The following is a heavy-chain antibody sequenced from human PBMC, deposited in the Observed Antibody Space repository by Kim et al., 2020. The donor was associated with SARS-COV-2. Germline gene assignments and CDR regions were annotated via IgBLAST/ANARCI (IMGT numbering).Heavy chain of an antibody. CDR3: ARDIAAEDYYYGLDV. D-gene: IGHD6-13*01. CDR2: LNPNSGGT. Sequence: ASVKVSCKASGYTFTAYYMHWVQQAPGQGLEWMGRLNPNSGGTNYAQKFQGRVTMARDTSISTAYMELSRLRSDDTAVYYCARDIAAEDYYYGLDVWGQGTTVTVSS. CDR1: GYTFTAYY. V-gene: IGHV1-2*06. J-gene: IGHJ6*02.